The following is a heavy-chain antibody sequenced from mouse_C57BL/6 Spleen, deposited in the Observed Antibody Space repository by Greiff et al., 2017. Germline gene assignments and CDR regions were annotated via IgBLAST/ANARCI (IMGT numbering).Heavy chain of an antibody. D-gene: IGHD1-1*01. CDR2: IYPRSGNT. J-gene: IGHJ1*03. CDR1: GYTFTSYG. V-gene: IGHV1-81*01. Sequence: QVQLKESGAELARPGASVKLSCKASGYTFTSYGISWVKQRTGQGLEWIGEIYPRSGNTYYNEKFKGKATLTADKSSSTAYMELRSLTSEDSAVYFCARNHYGSTYWYFDVWGTGTTVTVSS. CDR3: ARNHYGSTYWYFDV.